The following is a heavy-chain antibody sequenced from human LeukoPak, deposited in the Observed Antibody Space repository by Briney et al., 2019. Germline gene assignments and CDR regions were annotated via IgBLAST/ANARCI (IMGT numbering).Heavy chain of an antibody. J-gene: IGHJ4*02. CDR3: AGQGYSSGWFQGY. Sequence: GGSLRLSCAASGFTFSRYSMNWVRQAPGKGLEWVSPISSSSSYIYYADSVKGRFTISRDNAKNSLYLQMNSLRAEDTAVYYCAGQGYSSGWFQGYWGQGTLVTVSS. CDR2: ISSSSSYI. CDR1: GFTFSRYS. V-gene: IGHV3-21*01. D-gene: IGHD6-19*01.